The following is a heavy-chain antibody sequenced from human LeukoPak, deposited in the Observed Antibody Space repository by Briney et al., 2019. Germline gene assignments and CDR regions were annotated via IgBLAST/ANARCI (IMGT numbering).Heavy chain of an antibody. J-gene: IGHJ4*02. V-gene: IGHV4-34*01. CDR1: GGSFSGYY. CDR2: IYHTGST. D-gene: IGHD3-10*01. CDR3: ARVGASWFGELSNFDY. Sequence: SETLSPPCTVYGGSFSGYYWSWIRQPPGKGLEWIGEIYHTGSTDYNPSLKSRVTVSVDTSKNQFSLKLSSVTAADTAVYYCARVGASWFGELSNFDYWGQGTLVTVSS.